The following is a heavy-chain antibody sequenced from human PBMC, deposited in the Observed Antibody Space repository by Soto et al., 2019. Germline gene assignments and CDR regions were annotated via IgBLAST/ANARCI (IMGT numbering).Heavy chain of an antibody. J-gene: IGHJ4*02. V-gene: IGHV3-7*05. CDR3: VRRRGGDGWTVDY. D-gene: IGHD6-19*01. Sequence: VQLVESGGGLVQPGGSLRLSCEVSGFTFSNFWMNWVRQAPGKGLERVAIIKEDGSDKYYLDSVKGRFTISRDNANNLVDLQMNGLRVEDTAVYYWVRRRGGDGWTVDYWGQGTLVTVSS. CDR1: GFTFSNFW. CDR2: IKEDGSDK.